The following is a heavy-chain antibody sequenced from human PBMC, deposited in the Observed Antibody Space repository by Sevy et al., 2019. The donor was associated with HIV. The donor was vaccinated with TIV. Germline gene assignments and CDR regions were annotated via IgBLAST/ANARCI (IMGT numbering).Heavy chain of an antibody. V-gene: IGHV4-61*01. CDR1: GGSVSTDSYY. CDR2: LFYSEST. D-gene: IGHD4-17*01. Sequence: SETLSLTCTVSGGSVSTDSYYWSWIRQPPGKGLEWIGYLFYSESTNYIPSLKSRVTISLDTSKNQFSLKLSSVTAADTAVSYCARCRSPYGDYATGSFDYWGQGALVTVSS. J-gene: IGHJ4*02. CDR3: ARCRSPYGDYATGSFDY.